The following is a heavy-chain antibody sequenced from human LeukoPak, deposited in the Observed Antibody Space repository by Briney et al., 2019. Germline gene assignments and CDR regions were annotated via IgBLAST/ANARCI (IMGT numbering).Heavy chain of an antibody. V-gene: IGHV4-39*07. J-gene: IGHJ4*02. CDR1: GGSISSSSYY. Sequence: SETLSLTCTVSGGSISSSSYYWGWIRQPPGKGLEWIGSIYYSGSTYYNPSLKSRVTISVDTSKNQFSLKLSSVTAADTAVYYCARGWDIVVVVAAPLFDYWGQGTLVTVSS. CDR2: IYYSGST. D-gene: IGHD2-15*01. CDR3: ARGWDIVVVVAAPLFDY.